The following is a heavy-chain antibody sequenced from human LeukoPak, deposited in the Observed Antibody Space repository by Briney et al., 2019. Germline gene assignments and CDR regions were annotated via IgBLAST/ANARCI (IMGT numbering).Heavy chain of an antibody. Sequence: PETLSLTCAVYGGSFSGYYWSWIRQPPGKGLEWIGEINHSGSTNYNPSLKSRVTISVDTSKNQFSLKLSSVTAADTAVYYCARGRLGADYWGQGTLVTVSS. CDR2: INHSGST. J-gene: IGHJ4*02. V-gene: IGHV4-34*01. CDR1: GGSFSGYY. D-gene: IGHD3-16*01. CDR3: ARGRLGADY.